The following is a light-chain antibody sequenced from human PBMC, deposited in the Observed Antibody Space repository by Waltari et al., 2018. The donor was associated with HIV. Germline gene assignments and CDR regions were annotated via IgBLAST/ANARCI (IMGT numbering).Light chain of an antibody. V-gene: IGLV6-57*04. Sequence: NFMLTQPHSVSESPGKTVTISCTRSSGSIASNFVPWYQHRPGSAPTIVMYEYRQRPSGVPDRFSGSIDSSSNSASLTISGLKTEDEADYYCQSFDSTSWIFGGGTKLTVV. J-gene: IGLJ3*02. CDR3: QSFDSTSWI. CDR1: SGSIASNF. CDR2: EYR.